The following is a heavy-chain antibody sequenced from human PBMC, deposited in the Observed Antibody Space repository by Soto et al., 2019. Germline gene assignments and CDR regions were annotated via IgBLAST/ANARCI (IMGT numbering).Heavy chain of an antibody. J-gene: IGHJ5*02. Sequence: SETLSLTCAVYGGSFSGYYWIWIRQAPGKGLEWIGEINHSGRSNYNPSLKSRVIISVDILKNQFSLRLTSVTAADTAVYYCARDPYYDILTGHKRYNWFDPWGQGTLVTVS. D-gene: IGHD3-9*01. CDR1: GGSFSGYY. V-gene: IGHV4-34*01. CDR3: ARDPYYDILTGHKRYNWFDP. CDR2: INHSGRS.